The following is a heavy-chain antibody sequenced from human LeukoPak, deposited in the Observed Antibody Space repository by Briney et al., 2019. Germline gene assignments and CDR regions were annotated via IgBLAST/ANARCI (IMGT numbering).Heavy chain of an antibody. CDR1: GFTVSSNY. CDR2: IYSGGST. Sequence: GGSLRLSCAASGFTVSSNYMSWVRQAPGKGLEWVSVIYSGGSTYYADSVKGRFTISRDNSKNTLYLQMNSLRAEDTAVYYCARDGYYVTYYYYYYGMDVWGQGTTVTVSS. D-gene: IGHD2/OR15-2a*01. CDR3: ARDGYYVTYYYYYYGMDV. V-gene: IGHV3-66*01. J-gene: IGHJ6*02.